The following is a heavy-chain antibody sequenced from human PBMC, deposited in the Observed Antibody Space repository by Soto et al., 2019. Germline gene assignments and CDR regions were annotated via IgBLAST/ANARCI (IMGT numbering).Heavy chain of an antibody. J-gene: IGHJ6*02. CDR1: GYTFTSYG. V-gene: IGHV1-18*04. CDR2: ISAYNGNT. CDR3: ARWGLYGSGSYDYYYYYGMDV. D-gene: IGHD3-10*01. Sequence: ASVKVSCKASGYTFTSYGISWVRQAPGQGLEWMGWISAYNGNTNYAQKLQGRVTMTTDTSTSTAYMELRSLRSDDTAVYYCARWGLYGSGSYDYYYYYGMDVWGQGTTVTV.